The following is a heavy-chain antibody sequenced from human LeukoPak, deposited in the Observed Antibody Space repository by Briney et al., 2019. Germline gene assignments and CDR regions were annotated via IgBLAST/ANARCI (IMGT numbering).Heavy chain of an antibody. CDR3: ARDLAGSGMIIDY. CDR2: ISGSSTTI. D-gene: IGHD3-10*01. CDR1: GFTFSGYS. V-gene: IGHV3-48*02. Sequence: GGSLRLSCTASGFTFSGYSMNWVRQAPGKGLEWVSYISGSSTTIYYADSVKGRFTISRDNAKNSLYLQMSSLRDEDTAVCYCARDLAGSGMIIDYWGRGTLVTVSS. J-gene: IGHJ4*02.